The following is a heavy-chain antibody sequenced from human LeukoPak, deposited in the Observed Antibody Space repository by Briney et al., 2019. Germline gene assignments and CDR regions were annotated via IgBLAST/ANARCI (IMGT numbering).Heavy chain of an antibody. CDR3: ARDRRRRNYYDSSGYDY. Sequence: GGSLRLSCAASGFTFSTYSMNWVRQAPGKRLEWVSYISSSTSTIYYADSVKGRFTISRDNAKNSLYLQMSSLRAEDTAVYYCARDRRRRNYYDSSGYDYWGQGTLVTVSS. CDR1: GFTFSTYS. V-gene: IGHV3-48*01. CDR2: ISSSTSTI. D-gene: IGHD3-22*01. J-gene: IGHJ4*02.